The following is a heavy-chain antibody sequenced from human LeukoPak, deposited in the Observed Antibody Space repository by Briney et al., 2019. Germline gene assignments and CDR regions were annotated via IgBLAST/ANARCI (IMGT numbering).Heavy chain of an antibody. CDR3: ARPSTYSTGGY. D-gene: IGHD6-25*01. Sequence: QTGGSLRLSCAASGFTVSSNYMSWVRQAPGKGLEWVSVIYSDRSTYYADSVKGRFTISRDNSKNTLYLQMNSLRAEDTAVYYCARPSTYSTGGYWGQGTLVTVSS. V-gene: IGHV3-66*04. CDR1: GFTVSSNY. J-gene: IGHJ4*02. CDR2: IYSDRST.